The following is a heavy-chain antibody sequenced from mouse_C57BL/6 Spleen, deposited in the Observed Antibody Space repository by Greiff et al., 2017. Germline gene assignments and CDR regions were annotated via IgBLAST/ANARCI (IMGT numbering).Heavy chain of an antibody. V-gene: IGHV1-69*01. CDR3: ARQRRSYWYFDV. Sequence: QVQLQQPGAELVMPGASVKLSCKASGYTFTSYWMHWVKQRPGQGLEWIGEVDPSDSYTNYNQKFKGKSTLTVDKSSSTAYMQLSSLTSEYSAVYCCARQRRSYWYFDVWGTGTTVTVS. CDR1: GYTFTSYW. J-gene: IGHJ1*03. CDR2: VDPSDSYT.